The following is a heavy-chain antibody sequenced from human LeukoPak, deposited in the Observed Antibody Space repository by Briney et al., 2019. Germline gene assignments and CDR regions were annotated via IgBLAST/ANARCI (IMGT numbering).Heavy chain of an antibody. D-gene: IGHD3-9*01. V-gene: IGHV1-8*03. CDR1: RYTFTKYE. Sequence: GASVTVSYKASRYTFTKYEMKWVGQAPGEGREGMGGMNANSCNTEYPQKFQGKVTITRNTTISTAYMEPSSVRSADTAVYYCAGAAGYYNGFDYWGQGHLVPVSS. CDR3: AGAAGYYNGFDY. CDR2: MNANSCNT. J-gene: IGHJ4*02.